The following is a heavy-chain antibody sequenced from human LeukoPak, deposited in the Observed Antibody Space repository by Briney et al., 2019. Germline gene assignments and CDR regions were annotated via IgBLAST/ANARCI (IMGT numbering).Heavy chain of an antibody. CDR3: ARGGQWLPFDY. CDR1: IYSITTNHY. D-gene: IGHD6-19*01. CDR2: IYHSGIT. J-gene: IGHJ4*02. V-gene: IGHV4-38-2*01. Sequence: ASETLSLTCAVSIYSITTNHYGVWIRQPPWEGLEWIGNIYHSGITYYNPSLKSRVTMSVDTSKNQFSLKLSSVTAADTAVYYCARGGQWLPFDYWGQGTLVTVSS.